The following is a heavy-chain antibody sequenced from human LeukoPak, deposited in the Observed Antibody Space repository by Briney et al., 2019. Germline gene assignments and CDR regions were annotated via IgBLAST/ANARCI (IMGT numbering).Heavy chain of an antibody. V-gene: IGHV3-48*02. CDR2: ISTSSSTI. J-gene: IGHJ3*02. CDR1: GFTFSSYT. CDR3: VRDFVVGDPDAFDI. Sequence: GGSLTLSCSASGFTFSSYTMHWVRQAPGKGLEWVSYISTSSSTIQYADSVKGRFTISRDNGKNSLYLQMNSLRDEDTAVYYCVRDFVVGDPDAFDIWGQATMVTVSS. D-gene: IGHD1-26*01.